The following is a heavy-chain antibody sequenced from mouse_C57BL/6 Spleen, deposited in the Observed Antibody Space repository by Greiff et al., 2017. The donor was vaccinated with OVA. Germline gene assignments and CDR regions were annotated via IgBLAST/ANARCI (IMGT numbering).Heavy chain of an antibody. CDR2: IYPSDSET. CDR3: ASRAYYSKNWYFDV. Sequence: QVQLQQPGAELVRPGSSVKLSCKASGYTFTSYWMDWVKQRPGQGLEWIGNIYPSDSETHYNQKFKDKATLTVDKSSSTAYMQLSSLTSEDSAVYYCASRAYYSKNWYFDVWGTGTTVTVSS. CDR1: GYTFTSYW. V-gene: IGHV1-61*01. D-gene: IGHD2-5*01. J-gene: IGHJ1*03.